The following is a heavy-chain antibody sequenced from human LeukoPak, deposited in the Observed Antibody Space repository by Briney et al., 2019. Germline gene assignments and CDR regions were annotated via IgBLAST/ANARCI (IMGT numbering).Heavy chain of an antibody. V-gene: IGHV3-21*01. Sequence: GGSLRLSCAASGFSVSSYDLNWVRQAPGKGLEWVSSISSSSSYIYYADSVKGRFTISRDNAKNSLYLQMNSLRAEDTAVYYCARDRGSRITIFGVVIDAFDIWGQGTMVTVSS. J-gene: IGHJ3*02. CDR1: GFSVSSYD. CDR2: ISSSSSYI. D-gene: IGHD3-3*01. CDR3: ARDRGSRITIFGVVIDAFDI.